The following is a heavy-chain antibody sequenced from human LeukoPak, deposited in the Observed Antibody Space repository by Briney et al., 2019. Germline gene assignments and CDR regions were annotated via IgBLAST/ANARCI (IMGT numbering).Heavy chain of an antibody. V-gene: IGHV4-34*01. D-gene: IGHD3-22*01. CDR2: INHSGST. J-gene: IGHJ6*03. CDR1: GGSFSGYY. CDR3: VRVIGAPNYYYYMDV. Sequence: SETLSLTCAVYGGSFSGYYWSWIRQPPGKGLEWIGKINHSGSTNYNPSLKSRVTISVDTSKNQFSLKLSSVTAADTAVYYCVRVIGAPNYYYYMDVWGKGATVTVSS.